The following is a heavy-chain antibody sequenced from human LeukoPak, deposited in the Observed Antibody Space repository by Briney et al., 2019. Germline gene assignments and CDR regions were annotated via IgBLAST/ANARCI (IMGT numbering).Heavy chain of an antibody. CDR1: GDSITSFY. J-gene: IGHJ4*02. CDR3: ARHSSSLDY. D-gene: IGHD6-13*01. V-gene: IGHV4-59*08. Sequence: SETLSLTCTVSGDSITSFYWSWIRQPPGKGLEWIGYIYYSGSTKYNPSLNSRVTISVDTSKSQISLKLSSVTAADTAVYYCARHSSSLDYWGQGTLVTVSS. CDR2: IYYSGST.